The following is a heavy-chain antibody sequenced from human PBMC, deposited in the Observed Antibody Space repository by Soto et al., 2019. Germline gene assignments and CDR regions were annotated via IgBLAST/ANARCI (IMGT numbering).Heavy chain of an antibody. Sequence: SVKVSCKASGDTFTSYYMHWVRQAPGQGLEWMGRIIPILGIANYAQKFQGRVTITADKSTSTAYMELSSLRSEDTAVYYCARDVLTMIVVWGQGTLVTFSS. CDR1: GDTFTSYY. V-gene: IGHV1-69*04. J-gene: IGHJ4*02. CDR3: ARDVLTMIVV. CDR2: IIPILGIA. D-gene: IGHD3-22*01.